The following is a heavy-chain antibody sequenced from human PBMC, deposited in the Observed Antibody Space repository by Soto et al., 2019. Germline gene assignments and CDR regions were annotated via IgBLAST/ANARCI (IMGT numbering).Heavy chain of an antibody. CDR2: IKSKTDGGTT. CDR3: TTDLVLWSGQRRALYYYGMDV. V-gene: IGHV3-15*01. D-gene: IGHD3-3*01. J-gene: IGHJ6*02. Sequence: GGSLRLSCAASGFTFSNAWISWVRQAPGKGLEWVGRIKSKTDGGTTDYAAPVKGRFTISRDDSKNTLYLQMNSLKTEDTAVYYCTTDLVLWSGQRRALYYYGMDVWGQGTTVTVS. CDR1: GFTFSNAW.